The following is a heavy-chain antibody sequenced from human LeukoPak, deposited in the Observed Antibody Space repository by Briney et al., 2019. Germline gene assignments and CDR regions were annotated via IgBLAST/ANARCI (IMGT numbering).Heavy chain of an antibody. Sequence: GGSLRLSCAASGFTVSSNYMSWVRQAPGKGLEWVSVIYSGGSTYYADSVKGRFTISRDNAKNSLYLQMNSLRAEDTAVYYCAREAGTHYYYGSGSYLDYWGQGTLVTVSS. CDR2: IYSGGST. CDR3: AREAGTHYYYGSGSYLDY. CDR1: GFTVSSNY. V-gene: IGHV3-53*01. D-gene: IGHD3-10*01. J-gene: IGHJ4*02.